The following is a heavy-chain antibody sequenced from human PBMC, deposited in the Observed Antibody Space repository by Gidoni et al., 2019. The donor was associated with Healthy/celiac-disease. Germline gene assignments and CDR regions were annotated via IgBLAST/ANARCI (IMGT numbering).Heavy chain of an antibody. CDR2: IISSSSYR. CDR1: RFTFSRYS. V-gene: IGHV3-21*01. CDR3: ASLDIVVVPAADRYYYYGMDV. J-gene: IGHJ6*02. D-gene: IGHD2-2*03. Sequence: EVQLVAPGGGLVKPGGSLRRSCAASRFTFSRYSMNCVRQAPGKGLEWVSSIISSSSYRYYAGSVKGRFTISRDNAKNSLYLQMNRLRAEDTAVYYCASLDIVVVPAADRYYYYGMDVWGQGTTVTVSS.